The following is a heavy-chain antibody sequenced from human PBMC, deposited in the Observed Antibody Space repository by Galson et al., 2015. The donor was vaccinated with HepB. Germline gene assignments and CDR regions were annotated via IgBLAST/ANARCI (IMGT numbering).Heavy chain of an antibody. V-gene: IGHV1-3*01. CDR2: INAGNGNT. J-gene: IGHJ6*02. D-gene: IGHD3-16*02. CDR1: GYTFTSYA. CDR3: ARSRMITFGGVIVMTLNGMDV. Sequence: SVKVSCKASGYTFTSYAMHWVRQAPGQRLEWMGWINAGNGNTKYSQKFQGRVTITRDTSASTAYMELSSLRSEDTAVYYCARSRMITFGGVIVMTLNGMDVWGQGTTVTVSS.